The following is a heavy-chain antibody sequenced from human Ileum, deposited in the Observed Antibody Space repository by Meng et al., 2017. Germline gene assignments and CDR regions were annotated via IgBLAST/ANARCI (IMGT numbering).Heavy chain of an antibody. CDR3: ARGYGLSWHMGT. CDR1: GGYIKTDY. D-gene: IGHD6-13*01. CDR2: RYYTGSI. Sequence: VQLQASCPGLVKTSETLSLPCTVSGGYIKTDYLNVNRQNPGKRLEWIGCRYYTGSIHYNPSLKSRVTTSADTSKNQFSLSLSSVTAADTAVYYCARGYGLSWHMGTWGQGALVTVSS. V-gene: IGHV4-59*01. J-gene: IGHJ4*02.